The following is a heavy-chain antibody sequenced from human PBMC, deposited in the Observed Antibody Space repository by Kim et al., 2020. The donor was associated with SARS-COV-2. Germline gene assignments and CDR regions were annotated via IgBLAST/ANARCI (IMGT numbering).Heavy chain of an antibody. V-gene: IGHV1-3*04. J-gene: IGHJ4*02. CDR2: INTGNGNT. CDR1: GYTFSNYG. Sequence: ASVKVSCKASGYTFSNYGIHWVRQAPGQRLEWMGWINTGNGNTKYSQKFQGRVTITRDTSASTAYMELSSLRSEDTAVYYCARVVTTLDYWGQGTLVTVS. D-gene: IGHD4-17*01. CDR3: ARVVTTLDY.